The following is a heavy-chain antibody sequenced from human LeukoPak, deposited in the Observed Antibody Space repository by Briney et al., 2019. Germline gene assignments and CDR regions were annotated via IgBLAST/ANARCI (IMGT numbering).Heavy chain of an antibody. D-gene: IGHD1-26*01. CDR2: ISSSSSTI. CDR1: GFTFSRFS. V-gene: IGHV3-48*02. J-gene: IGHJ4*02. Sequence: GSLRLSCAASGFTFSRFSMNWVRQAPGKGLEWVSYISSSSSTIYYTDSVKGRFTISRDNAKNSLYLQMNSLRDEDTAVYYCARDGLVGAIFDYWGQGTLVTVSS. CDR3: ARDGLVGAIFDY.